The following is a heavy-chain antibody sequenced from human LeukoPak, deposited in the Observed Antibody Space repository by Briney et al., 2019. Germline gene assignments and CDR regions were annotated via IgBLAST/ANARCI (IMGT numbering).Heavy chain of an antibody. Sequence: SETLSLTCAVYGGSFSGYYWSWIRQPPGKGLERIGETNHSGSTNYNPSLKSRVTISVDTSKNQFSLKLSSVTAADTAVYYCARGPARLLTGGDYYYYGMDVWGQGTTVTVSS. CDR3: ARGPARLLTGGDYYYYGMDV. V-gene: IGHV4-34*01. J-gene: IGHJ6*02. CDR1: GGSFSGYY. D-gene: IGHD3-16*01. CDR2: TNHSGST.